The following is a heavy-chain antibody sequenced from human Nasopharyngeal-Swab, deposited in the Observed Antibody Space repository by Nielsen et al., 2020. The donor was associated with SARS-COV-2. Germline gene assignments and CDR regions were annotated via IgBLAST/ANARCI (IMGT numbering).Heavy chain of an antibody. CDR2: IRSKAYGGTT. J-gene: IGHJ4*02. CDR3: TRVPYDFWSGYYSDY. Sequence: GGSLRLSCAASGFTFSSYSMSWVRQAPGKGLEWVGFIRSKAYGGTTEYAASVKGRFTISRDDSKSIAYLQMNSLKTEDTAVYYCTRVPYDFWSGYYSDYWGQGTLVTVSS. CDR1: GFTFSSYS. D-gene: IGHD3-3*01. V-gene: IGHV3-49*04.